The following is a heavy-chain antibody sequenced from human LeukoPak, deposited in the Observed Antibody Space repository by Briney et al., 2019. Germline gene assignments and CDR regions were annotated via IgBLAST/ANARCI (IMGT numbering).Heavy chain of an antibody. CDR3: VRDWRQGMATTFGPVDY. V-gene: IGHV4-38-2*02. J-gene: IGHJ4*02. CDR1: GYSISSGYY. Sequence: SETLSLTXTVSGYSISSGYYWGWIRQPPGKGLEGIGSIYHSGSTYYNPSLKSRVTISVDTSKNQFSLKLSSVTAADTAVYYCVRDWRQGMATTFGPVDYWGQGTLVTVSS. CDR2: IYHSGST. D-gene: IGHD5-24*01.